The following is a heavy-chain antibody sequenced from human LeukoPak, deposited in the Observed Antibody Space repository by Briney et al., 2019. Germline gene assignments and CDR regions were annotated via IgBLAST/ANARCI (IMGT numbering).Heavy chain of an antibody. D-gene: IGHD3-22*01. Sequence: PGGSLRLSCAVSGITLSNYGMSWVRQAPGKGLEWVAGISGSGGRTNYADAVKGRFTISRDNPKNTLYLQMNRLRAEDTAVYFCAKRGVVIRVILVGFHKEAYYFDSWSQGALVTVSS. CDR2: ISGSGGRT. J-gene: IGHJ4*02. CDR1: GITLSNYG. V-gene: IGHV3-23*01. CDR3: AKRGVVIRVILVGFHKEAYYFDS.